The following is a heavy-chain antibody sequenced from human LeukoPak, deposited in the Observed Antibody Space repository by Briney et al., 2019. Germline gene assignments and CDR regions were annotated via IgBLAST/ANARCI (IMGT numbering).Heavy chain of an antibody. V-gene: IGHV4-39*07. CDR1: GGSISSSSYY. D-gene: IGHD3-22*01. J-gene: IGHJ4*02. Sequence: SETLSLTCTVSGGSISSSSYYWGWIRQPPGKGLEWIGSIYYSGSTYYNPSLKSRVTISVDTSKNQFSLKLSSVTAADTAVYYCARDLHGYYYDSSGYQNWGQGTLVTVSS. CDR2: IYYSGST. CDR3: ARDLHGYYYDSSGYQN.